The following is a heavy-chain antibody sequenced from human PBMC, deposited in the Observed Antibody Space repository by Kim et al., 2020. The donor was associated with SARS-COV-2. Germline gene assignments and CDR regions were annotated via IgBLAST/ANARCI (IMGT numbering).Heavy chain of an antibody. J-gene: IGHJ6*03. CDR2: VNGGNGKS. CDR3: ARGYNYYMDV. V-gene: IGHV1-3*01. Sequence: ASVKVSCKASGYTFTSYAIHWVRQAPGERLEWMGWVNGGNGKSKYSQKFQDRVTITSDTSASTAYMEVNSLRSEDTAVYYCARGYNYYMDVWGKGTTVPV. CDR1: GYTFTSYA.